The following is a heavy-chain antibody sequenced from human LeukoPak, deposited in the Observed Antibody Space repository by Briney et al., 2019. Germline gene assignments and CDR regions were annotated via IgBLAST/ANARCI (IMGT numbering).Heavy chain of an antibody. V-gene: IGHV4-59*08. J-gene: IGHJ4*02. CDR1: GGSIRAYY. D-gene: IGHD3-22*01. CDR3: ARQNYYDSSGVFDY. CDR2: IDNSGST. Sequence: PSETLSLTCSVSGGSIRAYYWTWIRQSPGTGLEWIGYIDNSGSTNYNPSLKSRVTILVDTSKNQFSLKLSSVTAADTAVYYCARQNYYDSSGVFDYWGQGTLVTVSS.